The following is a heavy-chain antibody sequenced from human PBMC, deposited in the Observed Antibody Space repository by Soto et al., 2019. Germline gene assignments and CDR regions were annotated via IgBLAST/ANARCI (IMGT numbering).Heavy chain of an antibody. CDR3: ARLIIAPPYSWFDP. V-gene: IGHV4-4*02. Sequence: QVHLQESGPGLVKPSGTLSLTCAVSGDSFSSDDWWSWVRQTPGKGLEWIGEIYQSGTTNYNPSLESRVTISIDKSKNRFSLRLSSVTAADTAIYYCARLIIAPPYSWFDPWGQGTLVTVSS. D-gene: IGHD6-13*01. CDR1: GDSFSSDDW. J-gene: IGHJ5*02. CDR2: IYQSGTT.